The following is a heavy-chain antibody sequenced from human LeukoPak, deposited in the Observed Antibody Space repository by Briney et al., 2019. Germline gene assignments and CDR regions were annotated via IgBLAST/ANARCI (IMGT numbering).Heavy chain of an antibody. V-gene: IGHV4-34*01. D-gene: IGHD5-18*01. Sequence: PSETLSLTCAVYGGSFSGYYWGWIRQPPGKGLEWIGEINHSGSTNYNPSLKSRVTISVDTSKNQFSLKLSSVTAADTAVYYCARASWIQLWYDYWGQGTLVTVSS. CDR1: GGSFSGYY. CDR3: ARASWIQLWYDY. CDR2: INHSGST. J-gene: IGHJ4*02.